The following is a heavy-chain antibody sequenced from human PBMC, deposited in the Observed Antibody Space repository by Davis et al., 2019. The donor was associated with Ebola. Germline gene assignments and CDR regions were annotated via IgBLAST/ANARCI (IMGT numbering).Heavy chain of an antibody. V-gene: IGHV1-18*01. CDR2: ISAYNGNT. D-gene: IGHD1-26*01. Sequence: AASVKVSCKASGGTFRTDTINWVRQAPGQGLEWMGWISAYNGNTNYAQKLQGRVTMTTDTSTSTAYMELRSLRSDDTAVYYCAREGRVTRELLAYYGMDVWGQGTTVTVSS. CDR3: AREGRVTRELLAYYGMDV. J-gene: IGHJ6*02. CDR1: GGTFRTDT.